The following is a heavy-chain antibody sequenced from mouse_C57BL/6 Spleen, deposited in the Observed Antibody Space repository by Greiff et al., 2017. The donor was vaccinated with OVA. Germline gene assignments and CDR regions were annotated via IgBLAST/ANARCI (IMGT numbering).Heavy chain of an antibody. V-gene: IGHV1-9*01. J-gene: IGHJ1*03. CDR2: ILPGSGST. CDR1: GYTFTGYW. CDR3: ARGPSSGSSYYWYFDV. D-gene: IGHD1-1*01. Sequence: QVQLQQSGAELMKPGASVKLSCKATGYTFTGYWIEWVKQRPGHGLEWIGEILPGSGSTNYNEKFKGKATFTADTSSNTAYMQLSSLTTEDSAIYYWARGPSSGSSYYWYFDVWGTGTTVTVSS.